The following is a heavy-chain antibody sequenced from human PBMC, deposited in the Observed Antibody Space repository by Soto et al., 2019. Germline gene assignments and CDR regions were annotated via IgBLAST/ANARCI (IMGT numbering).Heavy chain of an antibody. CDR2: IYYSGST. Sequence: SETLSLTCTVSGGSISSGGYYWSWIRQYPGKGLEWIGYIYYSGSTYYNPSLKSRVTISVDTSKNQFSLKLSSVTAADTAVYYCARTFRDYDRPGGYYFDYWGQGTLVTVSS. D-gene: IGHD3-16*01. J-gene: IGHJ4*02. CDR1: GGSISSGGYY. V-gene: IGHV4-31*03. CDR3: ARTFRDYDRPGGYYFDY.